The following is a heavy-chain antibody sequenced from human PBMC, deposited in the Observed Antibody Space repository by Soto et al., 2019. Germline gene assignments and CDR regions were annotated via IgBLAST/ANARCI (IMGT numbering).Heavy chain of an antibody. CDR1: GGSISSSSFH. V-gene: IGHV4-39*07. CDR2: IYYSGST. CDR3: ARGRPWELYDY. Sequence: SETLSLTCTVSGGSISSSSFHWGWIRQPPGKGLEWIGSIYYSGSTYYSPSLKSRVTISVDTSKNQFSLKLSSMTAADTAVYFCARGRPWELYDYWGQGTLVTVS. J-gene: IGHJ4*02. D-gene: IGHD1-26*01.